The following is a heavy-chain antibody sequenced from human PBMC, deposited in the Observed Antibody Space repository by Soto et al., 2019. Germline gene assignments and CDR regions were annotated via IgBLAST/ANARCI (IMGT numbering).Heavy chain of an antibody. J-gene: IGHJ4*02. V-gene: IGHV3-30*18. CDR3: AKGPISMIVAGYFAY. Sequence: GGSLRLSCAVSGFNFRSLAVHWVRQAPGKGPEWVAAVSSDGMNVHYADSVKGRFTISRDDSETTVYLQLNSLSGDDTAMYYCAKGPISMIVAGYFAYWGQGTLVTVSS. CDR1: GFNFRSLA. D-gene: IGHD3-22*01. CDR2: VSSDGMNV.